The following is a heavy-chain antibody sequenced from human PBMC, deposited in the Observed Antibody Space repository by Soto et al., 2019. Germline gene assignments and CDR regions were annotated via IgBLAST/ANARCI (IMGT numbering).Heavy chain of an antibody. D-gene: IGHD6-13*01. CDR2: ISGSGDST. CDR1: GFPFSSYS. J-gene: IGHJ4*02. CDR3: ARRGPGTYFDY. Sequence: HGGSLRLCCAASGFPFSSYSMSWVRQAPGKGLEWVSVISGSGDSTYYADSVKGRFTISRDNSKNTLYLQMNGLRAEDTAVYYCARRGPGTYFDYWGQGTLVTVSS. V-gene: IGHV3-23*01.